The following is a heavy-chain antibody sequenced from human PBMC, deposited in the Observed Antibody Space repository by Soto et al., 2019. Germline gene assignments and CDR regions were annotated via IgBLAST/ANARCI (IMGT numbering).Heavy chain of an antibody. CDR3: AKSGTAMVTRLYYYYMDV. CDR1: GFTFSNYA. Sequence: ESGGGLVQPGGSLRLSCAASGFTFSNYAMSWVRQAPGKGLEWVSAISGSGGRTYYADSVKGRFTISRDNSKNTLYLQMNSLRAEDTAVYYCAKSGTAMVTRLYYYYMDVWGKGTTVTVSS. V-gene: IGHV3-23*01. D-gene: IGHD5-18*01. J-gene: IGHJ6*03. CDR2: ISGSGGRT.